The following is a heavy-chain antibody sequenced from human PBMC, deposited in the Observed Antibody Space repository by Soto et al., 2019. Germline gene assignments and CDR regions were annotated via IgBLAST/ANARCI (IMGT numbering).Heavy chain of an antibody. V-gene: IGHV4-4*07. D-gene: IGHD2-8*01. Sequence: SETLSLTCTVSGGSISSYYCSWIRQPAGKGLEWIGRVYTSGSSDRGNTKYNPAFESRVTMSVDMSKNQFSLKLTSLTAADTAVYYCASRYCTNTDCYDNWFDPWGQGTLVTVSS. J-gene: IGHJ5*02. CDR1: GGSISSYY. CDR3: ASRYCTNTDCYDNWFDP. CDR2: VYTSGSSDRGNT.